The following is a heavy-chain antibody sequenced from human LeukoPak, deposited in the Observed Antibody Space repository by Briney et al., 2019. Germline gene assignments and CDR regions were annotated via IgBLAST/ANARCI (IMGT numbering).Heavy chain of an antibody. CDR3: ARSDVDMAA. Sequence: GGSLRLSCAASGFTFSTYGMHCVRQAPGKGLEWVADISNDGSNKLYADSVKGRFTISRDNSENTLYLQMNSLRAEDTAVYYCARSDVDMAAWGQGTLVTVSS. J-gene: IGHJ5*02. CDR2: ISNDGSNK. CDR1: GFTFSTYG. V-gene: IGHV3-30*03. D-gene: IGHD5-12*01.